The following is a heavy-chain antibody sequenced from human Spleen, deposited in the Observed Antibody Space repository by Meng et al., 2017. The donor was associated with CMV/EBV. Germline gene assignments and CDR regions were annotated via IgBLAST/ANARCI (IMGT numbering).Heavy chain of an antibody. J-gene: IGHJ4*02. CDR1: GYTFTNAW. Sequence: VSGYTFTNAWMSWVRQAPGKGLEWVGRVKSKTDGGTTDYAAPVKGRFTISRDDSQNTLYVQMNSLKSEDTAVYYCTTDFVLSGTRGYWGQGTLVTVSS. V-gene: IGHV3-15*01. CDR3: TTDFVLSGTRGY. D-gene: IGHD1-7*01. CDR2: VKSKTDGGTT.